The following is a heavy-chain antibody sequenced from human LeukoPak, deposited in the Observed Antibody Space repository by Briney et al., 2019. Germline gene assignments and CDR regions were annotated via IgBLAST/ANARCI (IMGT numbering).Heavy chain of an antibody. CDR2: IYYSGST. CDR1: GGSVNSSSYY. CDR3: ARGVAATGYYYGMDV. D-gene: IGHD2-15*01. Sequence: PSETLSLTCTVSGGSVNSSSYYWGWIRQPPGKGLEWIGSIYYSGSTYYNPSLESRVTISVDRSKNQFSLKLSSVTAADTAVYYCARGVAATGYYYGMDVWGQGTTVTVSS. J-gene: IGHJ6*02. V-gene: IGHV4-39*07.